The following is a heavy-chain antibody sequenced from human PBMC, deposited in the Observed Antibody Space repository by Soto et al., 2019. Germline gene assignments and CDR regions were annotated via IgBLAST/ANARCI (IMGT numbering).Heavy chain of an antibody. CDR3: ARLGDYYQTFDY. D-gene: IGHD3-22*01. J-gene: IGHJ4*01. V-gene: IGHV4-59*08. CDR1: GGPISRSY. CDR2: VYYTGTT. Sequence: SETLSLTCSVSGGPISRSYWTWFRQPPGQGLEWLGYVYYTGTTTYNPSLKSRLTISLDTSKTQFSLKLGSVTAADTAVYYCARLGDYYQTFDYWGQGALVTVS.